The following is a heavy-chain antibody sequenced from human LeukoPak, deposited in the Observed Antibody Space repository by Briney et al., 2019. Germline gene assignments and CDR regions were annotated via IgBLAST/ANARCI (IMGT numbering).Heavy chain of an antibody. CDR2: TDGTNK. CDR3: AKDLIAGPPDYFDY. Sequence: PGRSLRPSCAASGFTFTIHAVHWVRQAPGKGLEWVAVTDGTNKFYSDSVRGRFTISGDTSKNTIYLQMNSLRPEDTAMYYCAKDLIAGPPDYFDYWDQGTLVSVSS. V-gene: IGHV3-30-3*01. D-gene: IGHD2-21*01. J-gene: IGHJ4*02. CDR1: GFTFTIHA.